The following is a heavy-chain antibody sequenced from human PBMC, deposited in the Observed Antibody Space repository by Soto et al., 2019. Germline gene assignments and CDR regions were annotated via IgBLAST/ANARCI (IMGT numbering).Heavy chain of an antibody. V-gene: IGHV3-64*01. D-gene: IGHD2-15*01. CDR2: ISSNGGST. Sequence: GGSLRLSCAASGFTFSSYAMHWVRQAPGKGLEYVSAISSNGGSTYYANSVKGRFTISRDNSKNTLYLQMGSLRAEDMAVYYCARGYCSGGSCYSDAFDIWGQGTMVTVSS. CDR1: GFTFSSYA. J-gene: IGHJ3*02. CDR3: ARGYCSGGSCYSDAFDI.